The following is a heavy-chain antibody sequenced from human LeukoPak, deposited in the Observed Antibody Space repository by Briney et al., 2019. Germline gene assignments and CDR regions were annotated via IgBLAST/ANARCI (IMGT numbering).Heavy chain of an antibody. CDR3: ARVLFTEEDAFDI. Sequence: PSETLSLTSTVSGDSISYHYWSWIRQPAGKGLEWIGRIYSSASANYNPSLKSRVTMSLDTSKNQFSLNLTSVTAADTAVYYCARVLFTEEDAFDIWGQGTMVTVSS. J-gene: IGHJ3*02. CDR2: IYSSASA. CDR1: GDSISYHY. V-gene: IGHV4-4*07.